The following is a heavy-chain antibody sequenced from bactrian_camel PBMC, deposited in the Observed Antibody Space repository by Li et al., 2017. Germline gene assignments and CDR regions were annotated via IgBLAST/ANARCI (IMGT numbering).Heavy chain of an antibody. CDR3: VADGGDVAPVHSLLAVAYNN. D-gene: IGHD7*01. J-gene: IGHJ4*01. Sequence: HVQLVESGGGSVQAGGSLRLSCAASGYSFGGRRVGWFRQAPGKSREGVAVIWPGGRSIDFADSVKGRFTISRDNAKNTVYLQMNSLKPEDTGMYYCVADGGDVAPVHSLLAVAYNNWGPGTQVTVSS. CDR2: IWPGGRSI. V-gene: IGHV3S63*01. CDR1: GYSFGGRR.